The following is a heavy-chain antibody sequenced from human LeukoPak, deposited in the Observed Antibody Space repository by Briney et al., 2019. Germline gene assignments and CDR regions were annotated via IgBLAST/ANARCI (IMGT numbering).Heavy chain of an antibody. J-gene: IGHJ3*02. CDR1: GYTFTNYA. Sequence: SVKVSCKASGYTFTNYAISWVRQAPGQGLEWMGRIIPILGIANYAQKFQGRVTITADKSTSTAYMELSSLRSEDTAVYYCARPIEMATIGADAFDIWGQGTMVTVSS. CDR3: ARPIEMATIGADAFDI. V-gene: IGHV1-69*04. D-gene: IGHD5-24*01. CDR2: IIPILGIA.